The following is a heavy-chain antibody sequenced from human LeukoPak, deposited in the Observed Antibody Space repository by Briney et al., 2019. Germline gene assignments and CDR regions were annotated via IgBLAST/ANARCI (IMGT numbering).Heavy chain of an antibody. CDR3: ARVARYNWFDP. J-gene: IGHJ5*02. CDR2: IYSGGGT. CDR1: GFTVSSNY. Sequence: GGSLRLSCAASGFTVSSNYMSWVRQAPGKGLEWVSVIYSGGGTYYTDSVKGRFTISRDGSKNTLYLQMNSLRAEDTAVYYCARVARYNWFDPWGQGTLVTVSS. V-gene: IGHV3-53*01.